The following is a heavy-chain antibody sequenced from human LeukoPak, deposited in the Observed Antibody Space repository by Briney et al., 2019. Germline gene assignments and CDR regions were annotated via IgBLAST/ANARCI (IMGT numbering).Heavy chain of an antibody. J-gene: IGHJ4*02. CDR3: ARVPMIVVVTEYYFDY. CDR2: IYYSGST. Sequence: SETLSLTCAVSGYSISSGYYWGWIRQPPGEGLEWIGYIYYSGSTNYNPSLKSRVTISVDTSKNQFSLKLSSVTAADTAVYYCARVPMIVVVTEYYFDYWGQGTLVTVSS. D-gene: IGHD3-22*01. V-gene: IGHV4-61*01. CDR1: GYSISSGYY.